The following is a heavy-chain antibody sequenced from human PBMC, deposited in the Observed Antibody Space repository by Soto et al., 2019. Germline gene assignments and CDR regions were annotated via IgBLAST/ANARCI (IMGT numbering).Heavy chain of an antibody. CDR2: IYYSGST. Sequence: PSETMSLTCTVSGDSVTSGNYYWTWIRQPPGKGLEWVGHIYYSGSTNYSPSLKSRVTISLNTPNNQFSLKVTSVTAADTAVYYCAMIPGETYMIYWVDPRGQGTRVTVAS. CDR1: GDSVTSGNYY. CDR3: AMIPGETYMIYWVDP. V-gene: IGHV4-61*01. J-gene: IGHJ5*01. D-gene: IGHD3-16*01.